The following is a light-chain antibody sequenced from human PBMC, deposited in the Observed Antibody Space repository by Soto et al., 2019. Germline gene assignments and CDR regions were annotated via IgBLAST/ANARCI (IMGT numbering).Light chain of an antibody. V-gene: IGLV2-23*01. CDR1: SSDVGSYNL. J-gene: IGLJ1*01. Sequence: QSVLTQPASVSGSPGQSITISCTGTSSDVGSYNLASWYQQHPGKAPKLMIYEGSKRPSGVSNRFSGSKSGNTASLTISGLQAEDEADYYCCSCAGSSTFVFGTGTKVTVL. CDR2: EGS. CDR3: CSCAGSSTFV.